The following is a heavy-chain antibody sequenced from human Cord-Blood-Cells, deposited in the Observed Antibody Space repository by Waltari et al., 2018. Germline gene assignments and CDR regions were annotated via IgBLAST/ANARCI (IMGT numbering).Heavy chain of an antibody. Sequence: QVQLVQSGAEVKKPGASVKVSCKVSGYTLTVLSMHWVRQAPGKGLEWMGGFDPEDGETIYAQKFQGRVTMTEDTSTDTAYMELSSLRSEDTAVYYCATELEYSSSSGRAFDIWAKGQWSPSLQ. V-gene: IGHV1-24*01. CDR1: GYTLTVLS. CDR2: FDPEDGET. CDR3: ATELEYSSSSGRAFDI. J-gene: IGHJ3*02. D-gene: IGHD6-6*01.